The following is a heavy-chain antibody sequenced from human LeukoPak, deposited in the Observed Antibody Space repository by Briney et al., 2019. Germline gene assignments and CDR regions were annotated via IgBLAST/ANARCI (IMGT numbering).Heavy chain of an antibody. CDR2: IYHSGST. CDR3: ATIVVDPGSVYYYMDV. V-gene: IGHV4-38-2*02. J-gene: IGHJ6*03. CDR1: GYSIRSGDY. Sequence: SETLSLTXTVSGYSIRSGDYWGWTRQPPGKGLEWIGSIYHSGSTYYNPSLKSRVSISVDTSKIQFSLRLSSVTAADTAVYYCATIVVDPGSVYYYMDVWGKGTTVTVSS. D-gene: IGHD2-2*01.